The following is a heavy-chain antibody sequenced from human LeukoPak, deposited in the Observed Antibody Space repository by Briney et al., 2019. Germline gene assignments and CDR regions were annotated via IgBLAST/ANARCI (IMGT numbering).Heavy chain of an antibody. CDR3: AREGRYYYDSSGYPRYSYYYGMDV. Sequence: SETLSLTCTVSGRSISSYYWSWIRQPPGEGLEWIGYLYYCGSTKYNPSLKSRVTISVDTSKNKFSLKLSSVTAADTAVYYCAREGRYYYDSSGYPRYSYYYGMDVWGQGTTVTVSS. D-gene: IGHD3-22*01. J-gene: IGHJ6*02. CDR1: GRSISSYY. V-gene: IGHV4-59*01. CDR2: LYYCGST.